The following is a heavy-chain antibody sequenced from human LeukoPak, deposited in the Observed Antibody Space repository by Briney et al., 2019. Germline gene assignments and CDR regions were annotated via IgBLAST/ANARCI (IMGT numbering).Heavy chain of an antibody. CDR1: GFTFRSYS. CDR2: ISGSGSII. CDR3: ARDGRTWIQSRWGLDP. J-gene: IGHJ5*02. Sequence: GGSLRLYCTASGFTFRSYSMNWVRQAPGKGLEWVSYISGSGSIIYYADSVKGRFTVSRDNAENSLYLQMNSLRADDTAVYYCARDGRTWIQSRWGLDPWGQGSLVTVSP. D-gene: IGHD5-18*01. V-gene: IGHV3-48*03.